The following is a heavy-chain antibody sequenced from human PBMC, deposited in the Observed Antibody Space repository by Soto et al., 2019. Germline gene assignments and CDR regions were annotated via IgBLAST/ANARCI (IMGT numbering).Heavy chain of an antibody. CDR3: ARAYYIWGSYHSPYTFAY. CDR1: GGSFSGYY. D-gene: IGHD3-16*02. J-gene: IGHJ4*02. Sequence: SETLSLTCAVYGGSFSGYYWSWIRQPPGKGLEWIGEINHSGSTNYNPSLKSRVTISVDTSKNQFSLKLSSVTAADTAVYYCARAYYIWGSYHSPYTFAYWGQGTLVTVSS. CDR2: INHSGST. V-gene: IGHV4-34*01.